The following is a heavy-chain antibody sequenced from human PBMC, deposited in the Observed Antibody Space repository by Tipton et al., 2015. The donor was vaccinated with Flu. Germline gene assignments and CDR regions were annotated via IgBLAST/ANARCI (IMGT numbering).Heavy chain of an antibody. CDR1: GFTFSNYA. J-gene: IGHJ4*02. CDR2: ISPGGDIT. Sequence: SLRFSCAASGFTFSNYAMGWVRQAPGKGLDWVSAISPGGDITYYADSVKGRFTISRDNYKNTLYLQMNSLRADDTAVYYCAKASGVLEWRSWTFDSWGKGTLVTVSS. CDR3: AKASGVLEWRSWTFDS. D-gene: IGHD3-3*01. V-gene: IGHV3-23*01.